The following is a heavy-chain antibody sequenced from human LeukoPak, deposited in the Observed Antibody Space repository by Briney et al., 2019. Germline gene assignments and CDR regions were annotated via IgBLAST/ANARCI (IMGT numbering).Heavy chain of an antibody. CDR2: ISAYNGNT. V-gene: IGHV1-18*01. CDR3: AREVWNSRDTSGPLDP. D-gene: IGHD6-19*01. CDR1: GYTFTSYG. J-gene: IGHJ5*02. Sequence: GASVKVSCKASGYTFTSYGITWVRQAPGQGLEWMGWISAYNGNTNYAQTFQGRVTTTTETSTSTAYMELRSLKSDDTAVYYCAREVWNSRDTSGPLDPWGQGTLVIVSA.